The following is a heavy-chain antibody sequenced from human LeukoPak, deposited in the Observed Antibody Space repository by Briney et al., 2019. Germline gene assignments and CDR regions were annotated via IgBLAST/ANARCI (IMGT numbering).Heavy chain of an antibody. CDR1: GGTFSSYA. J-gene: IGHJ5*02. CDR2: IIPIFGTA. V-gene: IGHV1-69*05. Sequence: ASVKVSCKASGGTFSSYAISWVRQAPGQGLEWMGGIIPIFGTANYAQKFQGRVTITTDESTSTAYMELSSLRSEDTAVYYCARDSVPSAAAAGGEYNWFDPWGQGTLVTVSS. D-gene: IGHD6-13*01. CDR3: ARDSVPSAAAAGGEYNWFDP.